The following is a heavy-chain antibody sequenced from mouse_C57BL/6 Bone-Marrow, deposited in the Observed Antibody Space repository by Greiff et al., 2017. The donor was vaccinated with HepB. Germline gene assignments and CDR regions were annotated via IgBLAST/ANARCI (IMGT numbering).Heavy chain of an antibody. J-gene: IGHJ2*01. Sequence: DVMLVESGEGLVKPGGSLKLSCAASGFTFSSYAMSWVRQTPEKRLEWVAYISSGGDYIYYADTVKGRFTISRDNARNTLYLQMSSLKSEDTAMYYCTRVHDGYFDYWGQGTTLTVSS. D-gene: IGHD2-12*01. V-gene: IGHV5-9-1*02. CDR1: GFTFSSYA. CDR3: TRVHDGYFDY. CDR2: ISSGGDYI.